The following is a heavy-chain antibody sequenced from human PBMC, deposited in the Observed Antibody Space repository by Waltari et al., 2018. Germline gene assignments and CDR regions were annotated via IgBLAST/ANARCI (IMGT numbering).Heavy chain of an antibody. V-gene: IGHV3-21*01. CDR2: ISMSSLYM. Sequence: EVQLVESGGGLVKPGGSLRLSCAASGFTLSAYTMDWVRQAPGKGLGWVSSISMSSLYMYYADSVKGRFTISRDDAKRSLYLQMNTLRDEDSAFYYCARDRTGLNSQSSFDSWGQGTLVIVSS. D-gene: IGHD1-1*01. J-gene: IGHJ4*02. CDR1: GFTLSAYT. CDR3: ARDRTGLNSQSSFDS.